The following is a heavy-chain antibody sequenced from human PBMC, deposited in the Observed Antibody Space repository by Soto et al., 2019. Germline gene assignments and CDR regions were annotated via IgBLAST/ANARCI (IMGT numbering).Heavy chain of an antibody. CDR1: ALTDSGKNY. Sequence: GGSLRLSCAASALTDSGKNYLDTVRQAPGKGLEWVSGLYDLDGSFYSDSVKGRFTTSSDSSKTTVYLQMNDLRPADTAVYYCATWHEREHAYDVWGQGTTVTVSS. J-gene: IGHJ3*01. CDR2: LYDLDGS. CDR3: ATWHEREHAYDV. V-gene: IGHV3-53*01. D-gene: IGHD1-1*01.